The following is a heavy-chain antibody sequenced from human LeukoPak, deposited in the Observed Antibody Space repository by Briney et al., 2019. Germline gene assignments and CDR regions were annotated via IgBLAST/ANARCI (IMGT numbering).Heavy chain of an antibody. D-gene: IGHD6-19*01. Sequence: ASVKVSCKASGYTFTGYYMHWVRQAPGQGLEWMGWINPSSGGTNYAQKFQGRVTMTRDTSISTAYMELSRLRSDDTAVYYCARELRAVAGNLVGYWGQGTLVTVSS. V-gene: IGHV1-2*02. J-gene: IGHJ4*02. CDR1: GYTFTGYY. CDR2: INPSSGGT. CDR3: ARELRAVAGNLVGY.